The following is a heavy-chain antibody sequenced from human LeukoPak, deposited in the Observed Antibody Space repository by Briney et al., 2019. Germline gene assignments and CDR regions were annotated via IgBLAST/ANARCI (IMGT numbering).Heavy chain of an antibody. Sequence: GGPLRLSCAASGFTFSSYAMSWVRQAPGKGLEWVSAISGSGGSTYYADSVKGRFTISRDNSKNTLYLQMNSLRAEDTAVYYCAESGHSYGYDGMDVWGQGTTVTVSS. CDR2: ISGSGGST. D-gene: IGHD5-18*01. CDR1: GFTFSSYA. V-gene: IGHV3-23*01. CDR3: AESGHSYGYDGMDV. J-gene: IGHJ6*02.